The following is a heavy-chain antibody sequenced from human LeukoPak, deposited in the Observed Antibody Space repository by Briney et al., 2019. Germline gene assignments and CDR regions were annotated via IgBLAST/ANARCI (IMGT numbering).Heavy chain of an antibody. D-gene: IGHD2-15*01. V-gene: IGHV3-48*03. CDR1: GFTFSSYE. J-gene: IGHJ4*02. Sequence: PGGSLRLSCAASGFTFSSYEMNWVRQAPGKGLEWVSYISSSGNTIYYADSVKGRFTISRDNVKNSLYLQMNSLRAEDMAVYFCARDIGYCSGGYCCSSVDYWGQGTLVTVSS. CDR2: ISSSGNTI. CDR3: ARDIGYCSGGYCCSSVDY.